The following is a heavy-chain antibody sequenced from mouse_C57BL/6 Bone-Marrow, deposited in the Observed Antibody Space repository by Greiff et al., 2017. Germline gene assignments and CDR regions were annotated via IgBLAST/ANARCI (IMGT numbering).Heavy chain of an antibody. V-gene: IGHV5-6*02. D-gene: IGHD2-2*01. CDR3: ARPGRIYYGYEEGDY. CDR1: GFTFSSYG. J-gene: IGHJ2*01. Sequence: EVKLEESGGDLVKPGGSLKLSCAASGFTFSSYGLSWVRQTPDQRLEWVATISSGGSYTYYPDSVKGRFTIARDNAKNTLYLQMSRLKSEDTAMYYCARPGRIYYGYEEGDYWGQGTTLTVSS. CDR2: ISSGGSYT.